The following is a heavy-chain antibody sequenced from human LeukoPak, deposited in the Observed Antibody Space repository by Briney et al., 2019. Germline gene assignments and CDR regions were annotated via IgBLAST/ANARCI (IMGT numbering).Heavy chain of an antibody. CDR1: GGSINSYY. V-gene: IGHV4-59*01. Sequence: SETLSLTCTVSGGSINSYYWSWIRQPPGKGLEWIGYIYYSGSTNYNPSLKSRVTVSVDTSKNQFSLRLSSVTAADTAVYYCAIDYRYDFWSGLMFDYWGQGTLVTVSS. CDR2: IYYSGST. D-gene: IGHD3-3*01. J-gene: IGHJ4*02. CDR3: AIDYRYDFWSGLMFDY.